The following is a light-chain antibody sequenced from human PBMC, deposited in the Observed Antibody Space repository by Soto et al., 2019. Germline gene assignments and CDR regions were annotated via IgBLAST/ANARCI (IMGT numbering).Light chain of an antibody. Sequence: QSALTQPASVSGAPGQSVTISCTGTSSDVGGYNYVSWYQQHPGKAPKLMIYEVSNRPSGVANHFSASKSGNTASLTISGLQAEDEDDYYCSSYTSSSTLVFGGGTKVTVL. CDR2: EVS. V-gene: IGLV2-14*01. CDR3: SSYTSSSTLV. CDR1: SSDVGGYNY. J-gene: IGLJ2*01.